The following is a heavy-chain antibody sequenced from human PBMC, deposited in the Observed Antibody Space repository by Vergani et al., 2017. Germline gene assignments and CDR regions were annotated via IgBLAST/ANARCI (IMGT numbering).Heavy chain of an antibody. Sequence: QVQLQESGPGLVKPSQTLSLTCTVSGGSISSGSYYWSWIRQPAGKGLEWIGRSYTSGSTNYNPSLKSQVTISVDTSKNQFSLKLWAVTAADTAVYFCARGNRIAARRLNYFDYWGQGALVTVSS. D-gene: IGHD6-6*01. CDR2: SYTSGST. V-gene: IGHV4-61*02. CDR1: GGSISSGSYY. J-gene: IGHJ4*02. CDR3: ARGNRIAARRLNYFDY.